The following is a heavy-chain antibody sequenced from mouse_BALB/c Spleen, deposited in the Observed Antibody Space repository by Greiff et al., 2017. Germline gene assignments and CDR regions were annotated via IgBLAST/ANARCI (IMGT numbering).Heavy chain of an antibody. CDR2: ISSGGSYT. J-gene: IGHJ4*01. CDR1: GFTFSSYG. CDR3: ARLNYRSAMDY. D-gene: IGHD2-14*01. Sequence: EVKLMESGGDLVKPGGSLKLSCAASGFTFSSYGMSWVRQTPDKRLEWVATISSGGSYTYYPDSVKGRFTISRDNAKNTLYLQMSSLKSEDTAMYYCARLNYRSAMDYWGQGTSVTVSS. V-gene: IGHV5-6*01.